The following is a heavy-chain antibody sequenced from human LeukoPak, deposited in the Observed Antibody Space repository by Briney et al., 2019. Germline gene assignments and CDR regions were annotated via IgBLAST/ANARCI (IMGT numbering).Heavy chain of an antibody. CDR3: AARPAYYDFWTMGYYYYTDV. CDR2: IYHSGST. D-gene: IGHD3-3*01. Sequence: PSETLSLTCTVSGYSISSGYYWGWIRQPPGKGLEWIGSIYHSGSTYYNPSLKSRVTISVDTSKNQFSLKLSSVTAADTAVYYCAARPAYYDFWTMGYYYYTDVWGKGTTVTVSS. CDR1: GYSISSGYY. V-gene: IGHV4-38-2*02. J-gene: IGHJ6*03.